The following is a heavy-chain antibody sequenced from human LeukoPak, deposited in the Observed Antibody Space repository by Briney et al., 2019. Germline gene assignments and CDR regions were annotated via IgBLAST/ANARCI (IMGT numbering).Heavy chain of an antibody. CDR3: ARGGLGIAARPDDAFDI. CDR1: GGSFSGYY. CDR2: INHSGST. Sequence: SETLSLTCAVYGGSFSGYYWSWIRQPPGKGLEWIGEINHSGSTNYNPSLKSRVTISVDTSKNQFSLQLNSVTPEDTAVYYCARGGLGIAARPDDAFDIWGQGTMVTVSS. J-gene: IGHJ3*02. D-gene: IGHD6-6*01. V-gene: IGHV4-34*01.